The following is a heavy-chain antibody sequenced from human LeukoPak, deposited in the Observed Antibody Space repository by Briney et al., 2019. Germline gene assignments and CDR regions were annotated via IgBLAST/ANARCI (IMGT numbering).Heavy chain of an antibody. CDR3: ARHSASGWTALNWFDP. J-gene: IGHJ5*02. V-gene: IGHV4-39*01. CDR1: GASISSSRSC. Sequence: KPSETLSLTCTVSGASISSSRSCWAWIRQPPGRGLEWIGTFYYTRATYYNPSLKRRVNTSVDTSKNQFSLRLTSVTAADTAVYYCARHSASGWTALNWFDPWGQGILVTVSS. CDR2: FYYTRAT. D-gene: IGHD6-19*01.